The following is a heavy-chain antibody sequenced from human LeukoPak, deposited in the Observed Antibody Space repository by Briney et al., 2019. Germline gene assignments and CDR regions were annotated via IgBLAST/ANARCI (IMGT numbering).Heavy chain of an antibody. J-gene: IGHJ4*02. Sequence: SETLSLTCAFSGASIRNHYWSWIRQPPGGRLEWMGYIFDNGNTDYNPSLKSRLTMSIDTSRNQFSLKLTSVTAADTALYFCATRPADTTWYGVFDYWSQGMLVTVSP. CDR1: GASIRNHY. CDR3: ATRPADTTWYGVFDY. V-gene: IGHV4-59*11. D-gene: IGHD6-6*01. CDR2: IFDNGNT.